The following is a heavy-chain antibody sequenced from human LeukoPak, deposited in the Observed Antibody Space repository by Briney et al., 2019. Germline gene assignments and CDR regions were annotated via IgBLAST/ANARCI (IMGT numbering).Heavy chain of an antibody. CDR2: IYSGGTT. CDR3: ARALLVRNGYNYSPNYFDY. Sequence: GGSLRLSCAASGLTVNSNYMNWVRQAPGKGLQWVSVIYSGGTTYYADSVKGRFTISRDNSKNTPYLQMNSLRAEDTAVYYCARALLVRNGYNYSPNYFDYWGQGTLVTVSS. D-gene: IGHD5-24*01. V-gene: IGHV3-53*01. J-gene: IGHJ4*02. CDR1: GLTVNSNY.